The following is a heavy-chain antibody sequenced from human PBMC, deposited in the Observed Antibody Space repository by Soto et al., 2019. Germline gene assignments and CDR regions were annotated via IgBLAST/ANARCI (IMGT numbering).Heavy chain of an antibody. CDR2: IWYDGSNK. Sequence: QVQLVESGGGVVQPGRSLRLSCAASGFTFSSYGMHWVRQAPGKGLEWVAVIWYDGSNKYYADSVKGRFTISRDNSKNTLYLQMNSLRAEDTAVYYCARDSPYSSGWTIPEEGHYYYFAYWGQGTLVTVSS. CDR1: GFTFSSYG. V-gene: IGHV3-33*01. CDR3: ARDSPYSSGWTIPEEGHYYYFAY. D-gene: IGHD6-19*01. J-gene: IGHJ4*02.